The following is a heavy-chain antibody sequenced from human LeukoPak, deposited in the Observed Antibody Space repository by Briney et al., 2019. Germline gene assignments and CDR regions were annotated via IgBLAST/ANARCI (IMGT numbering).Heavy chain of an antibody. CDR3: ARGSWWGASSFDY. D-gene: IGHD2-8*02. CDR1: GGTFSSYA. CDR2: IIPILGIA. Sequence: SVKVSCKASGGTFSSYAISWVRQAPGQGLEWMGRIIPILGIANYAQKFQGRVTITADKSTSTAYMELSSLRSEDTAVYYCARGSWWGASSFDYWGRGTLVTASS. J-gene: IGHJ4*02. V-gene: IGHV1-69*04.